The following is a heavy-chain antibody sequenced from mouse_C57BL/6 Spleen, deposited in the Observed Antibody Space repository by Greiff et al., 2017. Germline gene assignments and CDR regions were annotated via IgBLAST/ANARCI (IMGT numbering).Heavy chain of an antibody. J-gene: IGHJ4*01. CDR2: IRSKSNNYAT. CDR3: VRQGITTVVMDY. D-gene: IGHD1-1*01. CDR1: GFSFNTYA. Sequence: EVQRVESGGGLVQPKGSLKLSCAASGFSFNTYAMNWVRQAPGKGLEWVARIRSKSNNYATYYADSVKDRFTISRDDSESMLYLQMNNLKTEDTAMYYCVRQGITTVVMDYWGQGTSVTVSS. V-gene: IGHV10-1*01.